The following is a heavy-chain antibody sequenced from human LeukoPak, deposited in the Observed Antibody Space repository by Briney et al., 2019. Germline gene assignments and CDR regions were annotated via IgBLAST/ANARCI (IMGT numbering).Heavy chain of an antibody. D-gene: IGHD3-22*01. CDR2: INPNSGGT. Sequence: ASVKVSCKASGYTFTSYYMNWVRQAPGQGLEWMGWINPNSGGTNYAQKFQCRVTMTRDSSISTAYMELSRLRSDDTAVYYCARGRITMIVVVTSLVDYWCQGTLVTVSS. J-gene: IGHJ4*02. CDR3: ARGRITMIVVVTSLVDY. V-gene: IGHV1-2*02. CDR1: GYTFTSYY.